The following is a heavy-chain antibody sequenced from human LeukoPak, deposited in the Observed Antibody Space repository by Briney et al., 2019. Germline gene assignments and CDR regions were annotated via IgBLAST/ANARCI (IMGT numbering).Heavy chain of an antibody. J-gene: IGHJ4*02. CDR1: GFTFSSYA. Sequence: GGSLRLSCAASGFTFSSYAMSWVRQAPGKGLEWVSAISGSGGSTYYADSVKGRFTISGDNSKNTLYLQMNSLRAVDTAVYYCAKEFPYYYDTSGYYQDSWGQGTLVTVSS. V-gene: IGHV3-23*01. D-gene: IGHD3-22*01. CDR2: ISGSGGST. CDR3: AKEFPYYYDTSGYYQDS.